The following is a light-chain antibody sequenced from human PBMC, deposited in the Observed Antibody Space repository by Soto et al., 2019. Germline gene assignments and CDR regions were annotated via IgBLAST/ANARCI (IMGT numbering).Light chain of an antibody. Sequence: QPVLTQSPSASASLGASVKLTCTLSSGHSAYAITWHQQRPEMGPRFLMKLKSDGSHTKGDGIPDRFSGSSSGAERYLTISTLQSEDEADYYCQTWDTGIWVFGGGTKVTVL. J-gene: IGLJ3*02. V-gene: IGLV4-69*01. CDR3: QTWDTGIWV. CDR1: SGHSAYA. CDR2: LKSDGSH.